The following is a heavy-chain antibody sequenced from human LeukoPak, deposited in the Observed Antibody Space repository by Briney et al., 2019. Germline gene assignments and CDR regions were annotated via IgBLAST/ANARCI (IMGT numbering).Heavy chain of an antibody. CDR2: INPNSGGT. V-gene: IGHV1-2*02. Sequence: ASVKVSCKASGYTFTGYYMHWVRQAPGQGLEWMGWINPNSGGTNYAQKFQGRVTMTRDTSISTAYMELSRLRSDDTAVYYCARDSTHIFYPSYYYYGMDVWGQGTTVTVSS. CDR1: GYTFTGYY. CDR3: ARDSTHIFYPSYYYYGMDV. J-gene: IGHJ6*02. D-gene: IGHD2/OR15-2a*01.